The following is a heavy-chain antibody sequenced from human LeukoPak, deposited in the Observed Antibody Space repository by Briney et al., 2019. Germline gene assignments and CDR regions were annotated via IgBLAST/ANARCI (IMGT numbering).Heavy chain of an antibody. CDR1: GGTFSSYA. CDR2: IIPIFGTA. CDR3: AREKQLVPSGRYYFDY. Sequence: GASVKVSCKASGGTFSSYAISWVRQAPGQGLEWMGGIIPIFGTANYAQKFQGRVTITADESTSTAYMELSSLRSEDTAVYYCAREKQLVPSGRYYFDYWGQGTLVTVSS. D-gene: IGHD6-13*01. J-gene: IGHJ4*02. V-gene: IGHV1-69*13.